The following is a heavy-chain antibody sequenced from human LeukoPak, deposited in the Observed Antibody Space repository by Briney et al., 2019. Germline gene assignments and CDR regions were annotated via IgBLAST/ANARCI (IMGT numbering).Heavy chain of an antibody. CDR3: ARGGVVVAATENWFDP. CDR2: IYHSGST. J-gene: IGHJ5*02. CDR1: GYSISSGYF. D-gene: IGHD2-15*01. V-gene: IGHV4-38-2*02. Sequence: SETLSLTSTVPGYSISSGYFWGWIRQPPGKGLECIGTIYHSGSTNYNPSLKSRVTMSVDTSKNQFSLKLSSVTAADTAVYYCARGGVVVAATENWFDPWGQGTLVTVSS.